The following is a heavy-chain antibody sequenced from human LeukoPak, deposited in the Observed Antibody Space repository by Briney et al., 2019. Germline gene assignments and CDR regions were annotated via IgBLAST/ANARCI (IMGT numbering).Heavy chain of an antibody. CDR2: IIPILGIA. CDR1: GGTFSSYA. D-gene: IGHD5-12*01. CDR3: ARDRMATIAWYLDL. Sequence: ASVKVSCKASGGTFSSYAISWVRQAPGQGLEWMGRIIPILGIANYAQKFQGRVTITADKSTSTAYMELSSLRSEDTAVYYCARDRMATIAWYLDLWGRGTLVTVSS. V-gene: IGHV1-69*04. J-gene: IGHJ2*01.